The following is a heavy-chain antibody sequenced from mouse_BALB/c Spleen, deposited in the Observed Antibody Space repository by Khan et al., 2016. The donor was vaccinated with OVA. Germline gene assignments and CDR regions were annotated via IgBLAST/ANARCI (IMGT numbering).Heavy chain of an antibody. CDR2: ISYSGST. CDR3: ASELGRYYALDY. D-gene: IGHD4-1*01. CDR1: GYSITSDYA. Sequence: EVQLHESGPGLVKPSQSLSLTCTVTGYSITSDYAWNWIRQFPGNKLEWMGYISYSGSTTYNPSLKSRISITRDTSKDQFFLQLKSVTSEDTATYYCASELGRYYALDYWGQGTSVTVSS. V-gene: IGHV3-2*02. J-gene: IGHJ4*01.